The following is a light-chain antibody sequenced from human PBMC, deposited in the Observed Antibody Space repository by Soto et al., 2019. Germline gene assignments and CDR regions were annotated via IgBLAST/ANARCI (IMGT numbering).Light chain of an antibody. Sequence: QSVLAQPGSVCGSSGQSITSSRSGTSSYLGGYNYFSWYQQHPGKAPKLMIYEVSNRPSGVSNRFSGSKSGNTASLTISGLQAEDEADYYCSSYTSSSTLYVFGTGTKVTLL. J-gene: IGLJ1*01. V-gene: IGLV2-14*01. CDR2: EVS. CDR1: SSYLGGYNY. CDR3: SSYTSSSTLYV.